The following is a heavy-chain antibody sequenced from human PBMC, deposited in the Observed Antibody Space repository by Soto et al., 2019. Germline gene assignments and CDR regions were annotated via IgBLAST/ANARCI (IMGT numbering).Heavy chain of an antibody. J-gene: IGHJ4*02. Sequence: QVQLVESGGGVVQPGGSLRLSCAASGFTFSRYGMHWVRQAPGKGLEWVAVMSYDGNNKYYADSVKGRFTVSRDNSRNTQYLQMNRRKVEDTAVYFCAKGFLSGGYCANGVCYHVDYWGQGTPVTVSS. CDR2: MSYDGNNK. CDR1: GFTFSRYG. V-gene: IGHV3-30*18. CDR3: AKGFLSGGYCANGVCYHVDY. D-gene: IGHD2-8*01.